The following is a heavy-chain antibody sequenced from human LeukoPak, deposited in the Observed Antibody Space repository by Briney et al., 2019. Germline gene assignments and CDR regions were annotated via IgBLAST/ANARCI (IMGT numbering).Heavy chain of an antibody. CDR3: ASRTRYDYVWGSYPLEVGYYFDY. V-gene: IGHV3-23*01. CDR2: ISGSGGST. Sequence: PGGSLRLSCAASGFTFSSYAMSWVRQAPGKGLEWVSAISGSGGSTYYADSVKGRFTISRDNSKNTLYLQMNSLRAEDTAVYYCASRTRYDYVWGSYPLEVGYYFDYWGQGTLVTVSS. D-gene: IGHD3-16*01. CDR1: GFTFSSYA. J-gene: IGHJ4*02.